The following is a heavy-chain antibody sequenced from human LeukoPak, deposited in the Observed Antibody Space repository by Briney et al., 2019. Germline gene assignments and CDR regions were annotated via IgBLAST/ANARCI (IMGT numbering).Heavy chain of an antibody. Sequence: AGGSLRLSCAASGFTVSSNYMSWVRQAPGKGLEWVSVIYSGGSTYYADSVKGRFTISRDNSKNTLYLQMYSLRAEDTAVYYCARAVPQAAQSLQDYYGMDVWGQGTTVTVSS. V-gene: IGHV3-66*01. CDR1: GFTVSSNY. CDR2: IYSGGST. D-gene: IGHD6-6*01. J-gene: IGHJ6*02. CDR3: ARAVPQAAQSLQDYYGMDV.